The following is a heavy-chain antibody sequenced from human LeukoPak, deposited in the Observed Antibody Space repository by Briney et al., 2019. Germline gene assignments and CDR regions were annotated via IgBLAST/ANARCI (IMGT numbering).Heavy chain of an antibody. V-gene: IGHV3-33*01. CDR2: IWYDGSNK. D-gene: IGHD2-15*01. CDR3: ARGVGVAGGRPDN. J-gene: IGHJ4*02. Sequence: GRSLRLSCAASGFTFSNYAMHWVRQAPGKGLEWVAVIWYDGSNKYYADSVKGRFTISRDNSKNTLYLQMNSLRAEDTAMYYCARGVGVAGGRPDNWGQGNLVTVSS. CDR1: GFTFSNYA.